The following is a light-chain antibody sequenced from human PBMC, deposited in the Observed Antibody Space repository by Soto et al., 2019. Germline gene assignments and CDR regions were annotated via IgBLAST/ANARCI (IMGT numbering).Light chain of an antibody. CDR1: QSVSSY. Sequence: EIVLTQSPATLSLSPGERATLYCRASQSVSSYLAWNQQKPGQAPRLLIYDASNRATGIPARFSGSGFGTDFTLTISSLEPEDFAVYYCQQRSNWQTFGQGTKVDIK. V-gene: IGKV3-11*01. CDR3: QQRSNWQT. J-gene: IGKJ1*01. CDR2: DAS.